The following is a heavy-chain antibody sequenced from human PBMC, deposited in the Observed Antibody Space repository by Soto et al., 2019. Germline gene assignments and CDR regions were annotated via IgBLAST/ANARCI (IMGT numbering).Heavy chain of an antibody. D-gene: IGHD4-17*01. CDR2: ISYDESNK. CDR1: GFTFSAYG. CDR3: AKTGRDYGDSPNDY. V-gene: IGHV3-30*18. J-gene: IGHJ4*02. Sequence: QVQLVESGGGVVQPGRSLRLSCAASGFTFSAYGMHWVRQAPGKGLEWVAVISYDESNKYYGDSVKGRFTISRDNSKNTLYLQMNSLRVEDTDIYYCAKTGRDYGDSPNDYWGQGTLVTVSS.